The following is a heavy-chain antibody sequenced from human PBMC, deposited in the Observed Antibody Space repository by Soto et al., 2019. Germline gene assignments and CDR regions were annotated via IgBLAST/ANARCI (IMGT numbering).Heavy chain of an antibody. V-gene: IGHV3-21*01. CDR2: ISSSSSYI. Sequence: EVQLVESGGGLVKPGGSLRLSCAASGFTFSSYSMNWVRQAPGKGLEWVSSISSSSSYIYYADSVKGRFTISRNNAKKSLYLQMNSLRAGDTAVYYCARDYDYVWGSDAFDIWGQGTMVTVSS. D-gene: IGHD3-16*01. CDR3: ARDYDYVWGSDAFDI. J-gene: IGHJ3*02. CDR1: GFTFSSYS.